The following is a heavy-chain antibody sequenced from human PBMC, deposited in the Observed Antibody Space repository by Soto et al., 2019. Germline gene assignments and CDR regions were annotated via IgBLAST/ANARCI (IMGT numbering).Heavy chain of an antibody. CDR1: GYSFTSYW. Sequence: GESLKISCKGSGYSFTSYWIGWVRQMPGKGLEWMGIIYPGDSDTRYSPSFQGQVTISADKSISTAYLQWSSLKASDTAMYYCARSPVAYGVKLGGPLENLEHFDYWGQGTLVTVSS. D-gene: IGHD2-15*01. V-gene: IGHV5-51*01. CDR2: IYPGDSDT. J-gene: IGHJ4*02. CDR3: ARSPVAYGVKLGGPLENLEHFDY.